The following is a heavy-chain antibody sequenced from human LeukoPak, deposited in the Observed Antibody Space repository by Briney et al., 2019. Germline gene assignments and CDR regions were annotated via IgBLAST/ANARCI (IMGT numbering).Heavy chain of an antibody. V-gene: IGHV3-23*01. CDR2: ISGSGGST. CDR1: GFTFSSYA. Sequence: PGGSLRLSCAASGFTFSSYAMSWFRQAPGKGLEWVSAISGSGGSTYYADSVKGRFTISRDNSKNTLYLQMNSLRAEDTAVYYCAKVPAAYNWFDPWGQGTLVTVSS. CDR3: AKVPAAYNWFDP. D-gene: IGHD2-2*01. J-gene: IGHJ5*02.